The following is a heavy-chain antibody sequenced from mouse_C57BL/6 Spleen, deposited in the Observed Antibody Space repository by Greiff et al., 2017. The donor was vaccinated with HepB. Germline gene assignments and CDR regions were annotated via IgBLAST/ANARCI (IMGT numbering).Heavy chain of an antibody. Sequence: VQLQQSGPELVKPGASVKMSCKASGYTFTDYNMHWVKQSHGKSLEWIGYINPNNGGTSYNQKFKGKATLTVNKSSSTAYMELRSLTSEDSAVYYCARSLRGLLGLAYWGQGTLVTVSA. V-gene: IGHV1-22*01. CDR1: GYTFTDYN. D-gene: IGHD2-3*01. J-gene: IGHJ3*01. CDR3: ARSLRGLLGLAY. CDR2: INPNNGGT.